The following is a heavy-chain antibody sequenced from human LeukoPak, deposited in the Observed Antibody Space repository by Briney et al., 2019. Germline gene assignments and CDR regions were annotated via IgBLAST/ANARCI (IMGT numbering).Heavy chain of an antibody. CDR3: ARVCSSTSCYFKTRNWFDP. CDR1: GFTFSSYW. D-gene: IGHD2-2*01. Sequence: PGGSLRLSCAASGFTFSSYWMGWVRRAPGKGLEWVANIKQDGSEKYYVDSVKGRFTISRDNAKNSLYLQMNSLRAEDTAVYYCARVCSSTSCYFKTRNWFDPWGQGTLVTVSS. CDR2: IKQDGSEK. V-gene: IGHV3-7*01. J-gene: IGHJ5*02.